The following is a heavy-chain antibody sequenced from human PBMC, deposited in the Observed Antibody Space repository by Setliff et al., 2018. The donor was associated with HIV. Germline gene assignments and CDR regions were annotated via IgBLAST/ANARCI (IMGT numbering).Heavy chain of an antibody. Sequence: GSLRLSCAASGFIFSSYEMNWVRQAPGKGLEWVSYINSYGSSTYYADSVKGRFTISRDNAKNSLYLQMNSLRAEDTAVYYCARSRAAGFDYWGQGTLVTVSS. CDR1: GFIFSSYE. CDR3: ARSRAAGFDY. D-gene: IGHD6-13*01. CDR2: INSYGSST. V-gene: IGHV3-48*03. J-gene: IGHJ4*02.